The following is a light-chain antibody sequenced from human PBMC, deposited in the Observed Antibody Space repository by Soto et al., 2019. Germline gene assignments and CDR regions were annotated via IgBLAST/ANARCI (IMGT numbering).Light chain of an antibody. Sequence: EIVLTQSPATLSVSPGDRATLSCRASQSVNSNLAWYHLKPGQAPRLLIYGASIRAAGIPARFSGSGSGTDFTLTISRLEPADFAVYYCQQYGTSPITFGQGTRLEIK. J-gene: IGKJ5*01. CDR3: QQYGTSPIT. V-gene: IGKV3-20*01. CDR1: QSVNSN. CDR2: GAS.